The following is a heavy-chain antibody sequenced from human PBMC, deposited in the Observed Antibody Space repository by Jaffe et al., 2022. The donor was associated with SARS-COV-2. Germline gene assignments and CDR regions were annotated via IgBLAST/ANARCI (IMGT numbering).Heavy chain of an antibody. V-gene: IGHV3-23*01. CDR3: AKDRPAWSAAAGVGDDY. D-gene: IGHD6-13*01. CDR1: GFTFSSYA. CDR2: ISGSGGST. J-gene: IGHJ4*02. Sequence: EVQLLESGGGLVQPGGSLRLSCAASGFTFSSYAMSWVRQAPGKGLEWVSAISGSGGSTYYADSVKGRFTISRDNSKNTLYLQMNSLRAEDTAVYYCAKDRPAWSAAAGVGDDYWGQGTLVTVSS.